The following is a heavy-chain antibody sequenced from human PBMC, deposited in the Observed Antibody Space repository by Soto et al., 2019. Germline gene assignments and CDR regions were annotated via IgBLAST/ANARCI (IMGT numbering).Heavy chain of an antibody. V-gene: IGHV4-39*01. CDR3: ARPEGGYGSGYSWFDP. CDR2: IHHTGST. D-gene: IGHD5-12*01. J-gene: IGHJ5*02. CDR1: GRSISEINSY. Sequence: SETLSLTCSVSGRSISEINSYWGWIRQTPGEGLEWIGTIHHTGSTYYNPSLKSRVIISLDTSKNQFSLKLSSVTAADTALYYCARPEGGYGSGYSWFDPWGQGTRVTVSS.